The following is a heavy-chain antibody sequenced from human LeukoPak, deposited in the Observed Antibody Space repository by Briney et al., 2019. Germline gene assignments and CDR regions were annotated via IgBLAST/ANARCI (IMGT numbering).Heavy chain of an antibody. CDR1: GFTFSDYT. CDR3: AKEIYYDSTGPQY. CDR2: ISSSSNYI. D-gene: IGHD3-22*01. V-gene: IGHV3-21*04. Sequence: GGSLRLSCAASGFTFSDYTMNWVRQAPGKGLEWVSSISSSSNYIDYADSLKGRFTISRDNAKNSLYLQMNSLRAEDTAVYHCAKEIYYDSTGPQYWGQGTLVTVAS. J-gene: IGHJ4*02.